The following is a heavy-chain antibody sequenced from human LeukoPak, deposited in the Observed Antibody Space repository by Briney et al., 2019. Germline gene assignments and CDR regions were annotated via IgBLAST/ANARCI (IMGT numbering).Heavy chain of an antibody. V-gene: IGHV5-51*01. CDR1: GYRFTSYW. D-gene: IGHD5-18*01. Sequence: GESLKISCKGSGYRFTSYWIGWVRQMPGKGLEWMAMIYPGDSDARYSPSFEGQVTISADKSISTAYLQWSSLKASDTAMYYCARHRDTAVRDAFDIWGQGTMVTVSS. CDR2: IYPGDSDA. J-gene: IGHJ3*02. CDR3: ARHRDTAVRDAFDI.